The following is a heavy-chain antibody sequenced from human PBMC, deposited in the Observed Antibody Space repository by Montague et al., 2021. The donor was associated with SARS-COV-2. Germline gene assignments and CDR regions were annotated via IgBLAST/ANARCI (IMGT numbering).Heavy chain of an antibody. CDR2: ISAYNGNT. CDR1: GYTFSSYG. J-gene: IGHJ4*02. D-gene: IGHD5-12*01. V-gene: IGHV1-18*01. Sequence: SVKVSCKASGYTFSSYGISWMRQAPGQGLEWMGWISAYNGNTNYAQKPQGRVTMTTEKSTSTAYMGLRSLRSDDTALYYCARVKWLRLDYWGQGTLVTVSS. CDR3: ARVKWLRLDY.